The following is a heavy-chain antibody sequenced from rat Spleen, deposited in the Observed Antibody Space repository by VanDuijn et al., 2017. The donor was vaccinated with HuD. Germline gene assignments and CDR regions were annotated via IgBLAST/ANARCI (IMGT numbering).Heavy chain of an antibody. Sequence: EVQLVESGGGLVQPGRSLKLSCAASGFTFSDYGMHWIRQAPTKGLEWVASISPSGGNTNYRNSLKGRFTISRDNAKSTQYLQMDSLRSEDTATYYCATDPSLYYSSLSPFAYWGQGTLVTVSS. CDR2: ISPSGGNT. CDR3: ATDPSLYYSSLSPFAY. J-gene: IGHJ3*01. V-gene: IGHV5-19*01. CDR1: GFTFSDYG. D-gene: IGHD1-2*01.